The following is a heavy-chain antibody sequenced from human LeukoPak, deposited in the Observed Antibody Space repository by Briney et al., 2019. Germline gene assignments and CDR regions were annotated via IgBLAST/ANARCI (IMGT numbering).Heavy chain of an antibody. D-gene: IGHD3-9*01. CDR3: TQETEYDILTGYSPFHC. Sequence: GGSLRLSCAASGVTFRNAWMSWGRQAPGKGVERGGRIKSKTDCCTPNYAPPLNGTFTISLDDSKNTLYLQMNILKTEDTAVYFCTQETEYDILTGYSPFHCWGQGTLVTVSS. CDR1: GVTFRNAW. V-gene: IGHV3-15*01. CDR2: IKSKTDCCTP. J-gene: IGHJ4*02.